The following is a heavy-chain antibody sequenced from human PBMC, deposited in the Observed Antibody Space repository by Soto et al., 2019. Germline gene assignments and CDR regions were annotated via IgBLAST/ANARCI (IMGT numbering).Heavy chain of an antibody. J-gene: IGHJ4*02. CDR2: ISSTSSYI. CDR3: ARDGVVTAAIDY. V-gene: IGHV3-21*01. CDR1: GFTFRNYN. Sequence: PGGSLRLSCAASGFTFRNYNMNWVRQAPGKGLEWVSSISSTSSYIYYADSVKGRFTISRDNAKNSLFLQMNNLRAEDTAVYYCARDGVVTAAIDYWGQGTRVTVSS. D-gene: IGHD2-2*01.